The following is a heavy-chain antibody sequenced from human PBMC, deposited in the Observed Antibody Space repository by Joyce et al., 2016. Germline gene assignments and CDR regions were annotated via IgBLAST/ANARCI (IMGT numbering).Heavy chain of an antibody. V-gene: IGHV3-7*03. CDR3: ARDLTYGTIFYYYDALDV. CDR2: IKQNESQK. CDR1: GFSLSCYW. Sequence: EVQLVESGGGLVQPGGSLRLSCVGSGFSLSCYWMTWVRQAPGKGMEWVPNIKQNESQKNYVDSVKARFTVSRDNARNSVFLLMDSLRVEDTAVYYCARDLTYGTIFYYYDALDVWGHGTMVTVSS. J-gene: IGHJ3*01. D-gene: IGHD3-3*01.